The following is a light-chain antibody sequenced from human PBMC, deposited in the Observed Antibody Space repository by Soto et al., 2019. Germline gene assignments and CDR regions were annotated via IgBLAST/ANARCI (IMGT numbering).Light chain of an antibody. CDR1: SSDVGGYNY. V-gene: IGLV2-14*01. CDR3: SSYTSRSTLDYV. J-gene: IGLJ1*01. Sequence: QSALTQPASVSGSPGQSITISCTGTSSDVGGYNYVSWYQQHPGKAPKLMIYEVSNRPSGVSNRFSGSKSGNTASLTISGLQAEDEADYYGSSYTSRSTLDYVFGSGTKLTVL. CDR2: EVS.